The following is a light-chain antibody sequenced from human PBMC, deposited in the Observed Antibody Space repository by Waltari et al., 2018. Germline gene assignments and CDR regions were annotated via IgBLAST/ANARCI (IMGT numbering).Light chain of an antibody. CDR3: SSYAGSSNWV. CDR1: SSDVGTYNH. CDR2: DVS. V-gene: IGLV2-8*01. Sequence: QSALTQPPSASGSPGQSVAISCTGTSSDVGTYNHVPWYQQHPGKAPELMIFDVSKRPSGVPDRFSGSKSGNTASLTVSGLQATDEADYYCSSYAGSSNWVFGGGTKLTVL. J-gene: IGLJ3*02.